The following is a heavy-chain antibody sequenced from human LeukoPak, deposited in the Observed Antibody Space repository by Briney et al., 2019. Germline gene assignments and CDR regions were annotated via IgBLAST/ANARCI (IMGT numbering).Heavy chain of an antibody. Sequence: PSETLSLSCAVYGGSFSGYYWSWIRQPPGKGLEWIGEINHSGSTNYNPSLKSRVTISVDTSKNQFSLKLSSVTAADTAVYYCARWRWLPQNYYYYYMDVWGKGTTVTVSS. J-gene: IGHJ6*03. CDR1: GGSFSGYY. V-gene: IGHV4-34*01. D-gene: IGHD5-24*01. CDR3: ARWRWLPQNYYYYYMDV. CDR2: INHSGST.